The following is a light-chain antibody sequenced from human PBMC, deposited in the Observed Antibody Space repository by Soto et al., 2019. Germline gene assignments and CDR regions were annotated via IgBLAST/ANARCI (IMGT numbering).Light chain of an antibody. CDR3: SSYAGSNNFV. CDR2: DVS. J-gene: IGLJ2*01. CDR1: SSDIGGYNY. Sequence: QSALTQPASVSGSPGQSITISCTGTSSDIGGYNYVSWYQQLPGKVPKLIIYDVSNRPSGVSDRFSGSKSGNAASLTISGLQAEDEADYYCSSYAGSNNFVFGGGTKLTVL. V-gene: IGLV2-14*03.